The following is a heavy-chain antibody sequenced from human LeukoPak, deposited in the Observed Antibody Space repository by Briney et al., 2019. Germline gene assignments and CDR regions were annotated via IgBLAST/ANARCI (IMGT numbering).Heavy chain of an antibody. J-gene: IGHJ5*02. V-gene: IGHV1-8*03. Sequence: ASVKVSCKASGYTFTSYGISWVRQAPGQGLEWMGWMNPKSGNTGFSRKFQGRVTLTRDTSINTAYLELNNLRSEDTAVYYCAKGGGGYGGGYFGVWLDPWGQGTQVTVYS. D-gene: IGHD3-22*01. CDR3: AKGGGGYGGGYFGVWLDP. CDR2: MNPKSGNT. CDR1: GYTFTSYG.